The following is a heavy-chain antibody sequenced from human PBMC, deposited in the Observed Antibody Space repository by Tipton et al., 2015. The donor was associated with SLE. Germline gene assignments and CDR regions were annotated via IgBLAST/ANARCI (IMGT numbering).Heavy chain of an antibody. J-gene: IGHJ4*02. CDR3: ARYSYNFDY. D-gene: IGHD5-18*01. Sequence: TLSLTCAVYGGSFSGYYWSWIRQPPGKGLEWIGEINHTGSTYYNPSLKSRVSISVDTSKNHFSLNLSSVTAADTAVYYCARYSYNFDYWGQGTLVTVSS. CDR2: INHTGST. CDR1: GGSFSGYY. V-gene: IGHV4-34*09.